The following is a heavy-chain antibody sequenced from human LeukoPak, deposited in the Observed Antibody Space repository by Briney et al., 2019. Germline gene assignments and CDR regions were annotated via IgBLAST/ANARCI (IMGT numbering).Heavy chain of an antibody. CDR1: GFTFSSYS. V-gene: IGHV3-48*02. CDR2: ISSSSSTI. CDR3: ARDPLGIVGAAAQPYFDY. D-gene: IGHD1-26*01. Sequence: PGGSLRLSCAASGFTFSSYSMNWVRQAPGKGLEWVSYISSSSSTIYYADSVKGRFTISRDNAKNSLYLQMNSLRDEDTAVYYCARDPLGIVGAAAQPYFDYWGQGTLVTVSS. J-gene: IGHJ4*02.